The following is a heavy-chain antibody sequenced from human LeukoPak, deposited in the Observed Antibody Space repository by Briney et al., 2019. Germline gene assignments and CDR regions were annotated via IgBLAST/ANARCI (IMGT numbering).Heavy chain of an antibody. Sequence: SETLSLTCTVSGGSISSTNYCWGWIRQPPGKGLEWIGSIYYSGSTYYNPSLKSRVTISVDKSKNQFSLKLSSVTAADTAVYYCASLYDSSGYDAFDIWGQGTMVTVSS. CDR3: ASLYDSSGYDAFDI. D-gene: IGHD3-22*01. J-gene: IGHJ3*02. CDR1: GGSISSTNYC. CDR2: IYYSGST. V-gene: IGHV4-39*07.